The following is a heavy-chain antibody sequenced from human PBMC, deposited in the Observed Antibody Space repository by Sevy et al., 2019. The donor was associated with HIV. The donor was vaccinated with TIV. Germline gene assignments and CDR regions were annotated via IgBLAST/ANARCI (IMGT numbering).Heavy chain of an antibody. J-gene: IGHJ3*02. V-gene: IGHV3-30*14. CDR3: ARDYEVNNWRVVGAFDM. CDR2: ISHDGDNK. Sequence: GGSLRLSRVAPGFKFNGHGIHWVRQAPGKGLQWVAGISHDGDNKNYADSVKGRFTISGDQSKNTVFLQMNTLTTEDTAVYYCARDYEVNNWRVVGAFDMWGPGTMVTVSS. CDR1: GFKFNGHG. D-gene: IGHD3-3*01.